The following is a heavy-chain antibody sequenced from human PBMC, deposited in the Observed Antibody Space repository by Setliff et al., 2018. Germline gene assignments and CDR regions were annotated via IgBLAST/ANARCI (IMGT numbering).Heavy chain of an antibody. V-gene: IGHV3-23*03. CDR1: GFTFSSYA. J-gene: IGHJ4*02. CDR3: AKDLSSNTAASYFFDL. Sequence: GGSLRLSCAASGFTFSSYAMNWVRQAPGKGPEWVSIIYNDDSNTYYADSVKGRFTISRDNSKNTLVLQMNSLRAEDTAVYYCAKDLSSNTAASYFFDLWGQGTQVTVSS. CDR2: IYNDDSNT. D-gene: IGHD5-18*01.